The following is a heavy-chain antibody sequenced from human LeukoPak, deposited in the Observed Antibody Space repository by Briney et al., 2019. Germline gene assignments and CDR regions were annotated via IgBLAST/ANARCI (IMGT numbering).Heavy chain of an antibody. CDR1: GFTVSSNY. CDR3: ARVSCGPHPYYYDSSGYMDY. CDR2: IYSGGST. J-gene: IGHJ4*02. V-gene: IGHV3-53*01. Sequence: GGSLRLSCAASGFTVSSNYMSWVRQAPGKGLEWVSVIYSGGSTYYADSVKGRFTISRDNSKNTLYLQVNSLRAEDTAVYYCARVSCGPHPYYYDSSGYMDYWGQGTLVTVSS. D-gene: IGHD3-22*01.